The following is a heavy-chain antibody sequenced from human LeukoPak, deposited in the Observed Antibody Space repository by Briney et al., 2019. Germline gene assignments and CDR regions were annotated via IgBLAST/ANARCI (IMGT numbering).Heavy chain of an antibody. J-gene: IGHJ5*02. CDR1: GYSINSGYY. Sequence: PSKTLSLTCSVSGYSINSGYYWSWIRQPPGQGLEWIGDIYYSGSTNYKPSLKSRVTISVDTSKNHFSLKLSSVTAADTAVYYCARGGYYGSGNDFRFDPWGQGTLVTVSS. CDR2: IYYSGST. V-gene: IGHV4-61*01. CDR3: ARGGYYGSGNDFRFDP. D-gene: IGHD3-10*01.